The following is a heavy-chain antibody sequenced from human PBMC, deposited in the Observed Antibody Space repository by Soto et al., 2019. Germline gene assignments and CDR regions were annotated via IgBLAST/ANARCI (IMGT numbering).Heavy chain of an antibody. Sequence: GGSLRLSCAASGFTVSSNYMSWVRQAPGKGLEWVSVIYSGGSTYYADSVKGRFTISRDNSKNRLYLQMNSLGAEDTAVYYCAGAFEAGRAYYYGMDVWGQGTTVTVSS. J-gene: IGHJ6*02. CDR1: GFTVSSNY. D-gene: IGHD3-10*01. CDR3: AGAFEAGRAYYYGMDV. CDR2: IYSGGST. V-gene: IGHV3-53*01.